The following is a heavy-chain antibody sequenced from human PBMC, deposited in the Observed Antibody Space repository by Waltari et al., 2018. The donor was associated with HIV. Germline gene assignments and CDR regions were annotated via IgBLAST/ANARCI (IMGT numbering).Heavy chain of an antibody. CDR2: ISWNSGSI. Sequence: EVQLVESGGGLVQPGRSLRLSCAASGFTFDDYAMHWVRQAPGKGLEWVSGISWNSGSIGYADSVKGRFTISRDNAKNSLYLQMNSLRAEDTALYYCAKDIAPRYDILTGPRFDYWGQGTLVTVSS. J-gene: IGHJ4*02. D-gene: IGHD3-9*01. V-gene: IGHV3-9*01. CDR3: AKDIAPRYDILTGPRFDY. CDR1: GFTFDDYA.